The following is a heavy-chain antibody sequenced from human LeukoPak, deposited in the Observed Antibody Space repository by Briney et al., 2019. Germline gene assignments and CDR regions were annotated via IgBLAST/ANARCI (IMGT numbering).Heavy chain of an antibody. V-gene: IGHV3-74*01. Sequence: GGSLRLSCAASGFTFSSYWMHWVRQAPGKGLVWVSRINTDGSSTSYAGSVKGRFTISRDNAKNTLYLHMNSLRAEDTAVYYCAKGGSSWARFDYWGQGTLVTVSS. CDR1: GFTFSSYW. J-gene: IGHJ4*02. CDR2: INTDGSST. CDR3: AKGGSSWARFDY. D-gene: IGHD6-13*01.